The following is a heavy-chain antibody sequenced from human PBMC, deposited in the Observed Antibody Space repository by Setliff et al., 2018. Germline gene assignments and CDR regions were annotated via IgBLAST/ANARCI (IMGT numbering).Heavy chain of an antibody. CDR2: IYTSGGT. D-gene: IGHD6-19*01. V-gene: IGHV4-4*08. CDR3: ARGVSSVSWTPRY. Sequence: SETLSLPCNVSGDSMNDNHWTWIRQPPGKGLEWIGYIYTSGGTNYNPSLKSRVTISVDMSKNQFSLKLSSVIAADTAVYYCARGVSSVSWTPRYWGRGILVTVSS. CDR1: GDSMNDNH. J-gene: IGHJ4*02.